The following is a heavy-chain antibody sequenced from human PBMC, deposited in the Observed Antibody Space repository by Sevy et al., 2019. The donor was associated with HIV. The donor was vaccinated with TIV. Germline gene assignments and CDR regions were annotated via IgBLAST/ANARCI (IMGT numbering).Heavy chain of an antibody. CDR2: SSSSGSSI. CDR1: GFTFSSYD. CDR3: TRNGGAFDNGFDP. D-gene: IGHD2-8*01. Sequence: GGSLRLSCTASGFTFSSYDMNWVRQAPGKGLEWVLKSSSSGSSIYYADSVKGRFTISSDNAKNSLNLQMNSLRAEDTAVYYCTRNGGAFDNGFDPWGQGTLVTVSS. J-gene: IGHJ5*02. V-gene: IGHV3-48*03.